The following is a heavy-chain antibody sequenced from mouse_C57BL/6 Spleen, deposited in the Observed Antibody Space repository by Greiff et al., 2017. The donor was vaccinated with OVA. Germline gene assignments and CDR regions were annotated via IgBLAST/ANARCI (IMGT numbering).Heavy chain of an antibody. CDR1: GYTFTDYY. CDR3: ARRATYGSSKRDFDY. D-gene: IGHD1-1*01. V-gene: IGHV1-26*01. J-gene: IGHJ2*01. Sequence: EVQLQQSGPELVKPGASVKISCKASGYTFTDYYMNWVKQSHGKSLEWIGDINPNNGGTSYNQKFKGKATLTVDKSSSTAYMELRSLTSEDSAVYYCARRATYGSSKRDFDYWGQGTTLTVSS. CDR2: INPNNGGT.